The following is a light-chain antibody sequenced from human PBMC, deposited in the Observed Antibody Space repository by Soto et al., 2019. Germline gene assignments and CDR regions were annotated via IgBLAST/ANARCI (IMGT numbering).Light chain of an antibody. V-gene: IGKV3-11*01. CDR1: QSISSY. CDR3: QQRSNWPPTWT. CDR2: DAS. Sequence: EIVLTQSPANLSLSPVGGSPLXYRAIQSISSYLAWYQQKPGQAPRLLIYDASNRATGIPARFSGSGSGTDFTLTISSLEPEDFAVYYCQQRSNWPPTWTFGQGTKVDIK. J-gene: IGKJ1*01.